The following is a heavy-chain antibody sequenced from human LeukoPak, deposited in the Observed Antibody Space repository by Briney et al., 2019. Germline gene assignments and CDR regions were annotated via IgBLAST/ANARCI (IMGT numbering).Heavy chain of an antibody. D-gene: IGHD3-16*01. V-gene: IGHV1-69*13. Sequence: ASVKVSCKASGGTFISHAITWVRQAPGQRFEYMGGITPIFGTTNYAQKFQGRVTNTADESTNTAYMELTSLRSEDTAVYYCARHKARSRTSWSVWGMDVWGKGTTVTISS. CDR1: GGTFISHA. J-gene: IGHJ6*03. CDR3: ARHKARSRTSWSVWGMDV. CDR2: ITPIFGTT.